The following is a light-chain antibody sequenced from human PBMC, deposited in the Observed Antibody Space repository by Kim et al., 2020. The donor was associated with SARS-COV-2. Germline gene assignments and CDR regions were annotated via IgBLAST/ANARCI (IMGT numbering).Light chain of an antibody. CDR3: QAWDSSPVV. CDR2: QDH. Sequence: SYELTQPPSVAVSPGQTASITCSGDKLGEKYACWYQQKPGQSPVLVIYQDHKRPSGIPERFSGSNSGNTATLTIRGTQAMDEADYYCQAWDSSPVVFGGGTQLTVL. CDR1: KLGEKY. J-gene: IGLJ2*01. V-gene: IGLV3-1*01.